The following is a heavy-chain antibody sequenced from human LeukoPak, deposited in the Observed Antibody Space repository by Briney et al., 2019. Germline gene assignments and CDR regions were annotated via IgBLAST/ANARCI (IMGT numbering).Heavy chain of an antibody. V-gene: IGHV3-48*03. J-gene: IGHJ3*02. CDR2: ISSSGSTI. CDR3: ARDGYGTRYPDAFDI. D-gene: IGHD1-1*01. CDR1: GFTFSSYE. Sequence: GGSLRLSCAASGFTFSSYEMNWVRQTPGKGLEWVSYISSSGSTIYYADSVKGRFTISRDNAKNSLYLQMNSLRAEDTAVYYCARDGYGTRYPDAFDIWGQGTMVTVSS.